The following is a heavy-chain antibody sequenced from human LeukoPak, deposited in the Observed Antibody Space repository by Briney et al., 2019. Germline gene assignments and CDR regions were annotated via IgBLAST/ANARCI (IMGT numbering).Heavy chain of an antibody. CDR3: ARRLTQYDCFDP. CDR1: GDSVSSNSVT. CDR2: TYYRSTWYN. Sequence: SRTLSLTCAISGDSVSSNSVTWDWIRQSPSRGLEWLGRTYYRSTWYNDYAVSVRGRITVNPDTSKNQFSLHLNSVTPEDTAVYYCARRLTQYDCFDPWGQGILVTVSS. D-gene: IGHD2-2*01. V-gene: IGHV6-1*01. J-gene: IGHJ5*02.